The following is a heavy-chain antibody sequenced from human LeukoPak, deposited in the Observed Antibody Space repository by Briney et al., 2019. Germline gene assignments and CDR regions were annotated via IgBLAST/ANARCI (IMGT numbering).Heavy chain of an antibody. V-gene: IGHV3-48*03. J-gene: IGHJ4*02. Sequence: GGSLRLSCAASGFTFSSYEMNWVRQAPGKGLEWVSYISSSGSTIYCADSVKGRFTISRDNAKNSLYLQMNSLRAEDTAVYYCARVGYSYGLDYWGQGTLVTVSS. CDR3: ARVGYSYGLDY. D-gene: IGHD5-18*01. CDR1: GFTFSSYE. CDR2: ISSSGSTI.